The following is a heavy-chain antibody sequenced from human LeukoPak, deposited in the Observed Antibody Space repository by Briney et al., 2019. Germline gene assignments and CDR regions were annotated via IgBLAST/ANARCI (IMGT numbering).Heavy chain of an antibody. Sequence: SETLSLTCAVYGGSFSGYYWTWIRQPPGKGLEWIGEINHSGSTNYNPSLKSRVTISVDTSKNQFSLKLSSVTAADTAVYYCAIKDHYCSSTSCYDDWGQGTLVTVS. D-gene: IGHD2-2*01. CDR1: GGSFSGYY. J-gene: IGHJ4*02. CDR3: AIKDHYCSSTSCYDD. V-gene: IGHV4-34*01. CDR2: INHSGST.